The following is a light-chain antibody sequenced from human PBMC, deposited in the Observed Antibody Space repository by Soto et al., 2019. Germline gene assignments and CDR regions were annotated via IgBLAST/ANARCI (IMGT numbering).Light chain of an antibody. Sequence: EIVLTQSPGTLSLSPGERVTLSCRASQSIDNNHLAWYQQKPGQAPRLLIHGTSNRATGIPDRFSGSGSGTDFTLTFSRLEPEDFAVYYCEYYGTSITFGGVTKVDI. V-gene: IGKV3-20*01. CDR3: EYYGTSIT. J-gene: IGKJ4*01. CDR2: GTS. CDR1: QSIDNNH.